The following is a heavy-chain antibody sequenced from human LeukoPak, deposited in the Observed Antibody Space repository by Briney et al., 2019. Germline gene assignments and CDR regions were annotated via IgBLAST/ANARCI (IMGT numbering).Heavy chain of an antibody. CDR1: GFNVNNAW. D-gene: IGHD2-21*01. V-gene: IGHV3-15*07. CDR3: YTSITDY. CDR2: IRSKIDGGAT. J-gene: IGHJ4*02. Sequence: GSLRLSCAASGFNVNNAWMSWVRQAPGKGLEWVGRIRSKIDGGATDYAAPVKGRFTISRDDSKNTLYLQINSLKIEDTAMYYCYTSITDYWGQGTLVTVSS.